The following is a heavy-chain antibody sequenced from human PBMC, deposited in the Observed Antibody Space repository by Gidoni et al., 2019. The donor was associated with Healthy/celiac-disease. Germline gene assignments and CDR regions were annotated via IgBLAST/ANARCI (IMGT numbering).Heavy chain of an antibody. CDR3: AREITGTTVLGIAFDI. Sequence: SWVRQAPGKGLEWVSGINWNGGSTGYADSVKGRFTISRDNAKNSLYLQMNSLRAEDTALYHCAREITGTTVLGIAFDIWGQGTMVTVSS. V-gene: IGHV3-20*01. J-gene: IGHJ3*02. D-gene: IGHD1-20*01. CDR2: INWNGGST.